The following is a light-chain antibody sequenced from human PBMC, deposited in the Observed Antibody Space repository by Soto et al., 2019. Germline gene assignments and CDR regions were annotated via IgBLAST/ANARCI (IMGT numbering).Light chain of an antibody. CDR2: AAS. CDR3: QQYYSYPRT. CDR1: QGISSY. Sequence: AIRMTQSPSSLSASTGDRVTITCRASQGISSYLACYQQKPGKAPKLLSYAASTLQSGVPSRFSGSGSGTDFTLTISCLQSEDLATYYCQQYYSYPRTFGQGTKVEIK. J-gene: IGKJ1*01. V-gene: IGKV1-8*01.